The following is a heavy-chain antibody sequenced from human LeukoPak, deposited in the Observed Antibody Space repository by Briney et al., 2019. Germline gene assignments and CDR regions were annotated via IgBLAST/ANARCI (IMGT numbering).Heavy chain of an antibody. Sequence: PSETLSLTCTVSGGSISSSSYYWGWIRQPPGKGLEWIGSIYYSVSTYYHPSLKSRVTLSVDTPKHQFSLTLTSVTAADTPVYYCARLGVTTVYWGQGTLVTVSS. J-gene: IGHJ4*02. CDR2: IYYSVST. V-gene: IGHV4-39*01. D-gene: IGHD4-17*01. CDR1: GGSISSSSYY. CDR3: ARLGVTTVY.